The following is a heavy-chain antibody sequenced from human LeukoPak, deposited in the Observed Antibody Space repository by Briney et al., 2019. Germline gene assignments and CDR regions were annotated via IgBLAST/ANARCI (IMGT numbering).Heavy chain of an antibody. CDR1: GGSISSSSYY. CDR3: ARYNRYCNNGLCYRTNFDY. V-gene: IGHV4-39*01. Sequence: SETLSLTCTVSGGSISSSSYYWGWIRQPPGKGLEWIGSIYYSGSTYYNPSLKSRVTISVDTSKNQFSLKLSSVTAADTAVYYCARYNRYCNNGLCYRTNFDYWGQGILVTVSS. D-gene: IGHD2-8*01. CDR2: IYYSGST. J-gene: IGHJ4*02.